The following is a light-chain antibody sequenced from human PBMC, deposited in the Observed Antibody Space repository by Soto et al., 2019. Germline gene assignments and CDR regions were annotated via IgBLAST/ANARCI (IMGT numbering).Light chain of an antibody. V-gene: IGLV1-44*01. Sequence: QSVLTQPPSASGTPGQRVTMSCSGGTSNIGTNPVNWYQQPPGTAPKLLMYGDDQRPSGVPDRFSGSKSGTSASLAISGLQSEDETDYYCSSYTSSYTWIFGGGTKLTVL. CDR1: TSNIGTNP. CDR3: SSYTSSYTWI. CDR2: GDD. J-gene: IGLJ3*02.